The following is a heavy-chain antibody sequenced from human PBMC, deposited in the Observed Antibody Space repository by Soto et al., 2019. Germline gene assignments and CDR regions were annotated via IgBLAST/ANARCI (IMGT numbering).Heavy chain of an antibody. Sequence: QEQLVESGGGVVQPGRSLRLSCEGSGYTFSSNAMHWVRQAPGKGLEWVAVISYDGSNKYYTDSVKGRFTISRDNSKNTLYLQMNSLRLEDTAVYRCERVRGGDYYYYYAMDVWGQGTTVTVSS. J-gene: IGHJ6*02. CDR1: GYTFSSNA. D-gene: IGHD3-10*01. V-gene: IGHV3-30-3*01. CDR2: ISYDGSNK. CDR3: ERVRGGDYYYYYAMDV.